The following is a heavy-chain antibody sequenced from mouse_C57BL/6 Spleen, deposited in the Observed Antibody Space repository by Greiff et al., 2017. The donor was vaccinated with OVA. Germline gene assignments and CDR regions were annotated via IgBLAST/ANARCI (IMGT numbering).Heavy chain of an antibody. CDR3: ARGDYYGSDFDY. V-gene: IGHV5-6*01. CDR1: GFTFSSYG. CDR2: ISSGGSYT. D-gene: IGHD1-1*01. Sequence: EVKLVESGGDLVKPGGSLKLSCAASGFTFSSYGMSWVRQTPDKRLEWVATISSGGSYTYYPDSVKGRFTISRDNAKNTLYLQMSSLKSEDTAMYYCARGDYYGSDFDYWGQGTTLTVSS. J-gene: IGHJ2*01.